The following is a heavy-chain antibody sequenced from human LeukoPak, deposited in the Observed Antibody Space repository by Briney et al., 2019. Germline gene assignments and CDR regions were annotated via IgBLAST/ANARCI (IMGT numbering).Heavy chain of an antibody. V-gene: IGHV1-69*13. Sequence: ASVTVSCKASGGTFSSYAISWVRQAPGQGLEWMGGIIPIFGTANYAQKFQGRVTITADESTSIAYMELSSLRSEDTAVYYCARGMRWEQSDNWFDPWGQGTLVTVSS. CDR3: ARGMRWEQSDNWFDP. CDR1: GGTFSSYA. J-gene: IGHJ5*02. CDR2: IIPIFGTA. D-gene: IGHD1-26*01.